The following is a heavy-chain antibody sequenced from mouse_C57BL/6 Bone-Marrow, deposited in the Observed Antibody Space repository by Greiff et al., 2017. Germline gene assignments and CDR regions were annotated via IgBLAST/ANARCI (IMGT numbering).Heavy chain of an antibody. D-gene: IGHD1-1*01. CDR3: VIYYYGAFDV. Sequence: QVQLQQPGAELVKPGASVKLSCKASGYTFTSYWMHWVKQRPGQGLEWIGTIHPNSGSTNYNEKFKSKATLTVDKSSSTAYMQLSSLTSEDSAVYYCVIYYYGAFDVWGTGTTVTVSS. J-gene: IGHJ1*03. CDR2: IHPNSGST. CDR1: GYTFTSYW. V-gene: IGHV1-64*01.